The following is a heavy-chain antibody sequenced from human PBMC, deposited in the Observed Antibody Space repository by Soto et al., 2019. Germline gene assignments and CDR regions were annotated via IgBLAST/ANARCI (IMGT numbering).Heavy chain of an antibody. D-gene: IGHD5-12*01. Sequence: SETLSLTCTVSGGSISSSYWSWIRQPPGKGLEWIGYIYDSGSTYYNSSLKSRVTMSVDTSKNQFSLNLSSVTAADTAVYYCARRRGFPYYYGMDVWGQGTTVTVSS. CDR2: IYDSGST. CDR1: GGSISSSY. CDR3: ARRRGFPYYYGMDV. J-gene: IGHJ6*02. V-gene: IGHV4-59*08.